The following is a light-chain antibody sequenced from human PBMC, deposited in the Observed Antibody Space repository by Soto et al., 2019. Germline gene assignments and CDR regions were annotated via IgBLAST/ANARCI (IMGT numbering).Light chain of an antibody. CDR2: EAT. V-gene: IGKV1-39*01. Sequence: DIQMTQSPSSLSASVGDRVTITCRASQSIRSYLNWYQQKPAKAPELLIHEATSLQSGVPSRFSGSGSGTDFTLTISSLQPEDFATYYCQQSYTTPFTFGPGTKVDIK. CDR1: QSIRSY. CDR3: QQSYTTPFT. J-gene: IGKJ3*01.